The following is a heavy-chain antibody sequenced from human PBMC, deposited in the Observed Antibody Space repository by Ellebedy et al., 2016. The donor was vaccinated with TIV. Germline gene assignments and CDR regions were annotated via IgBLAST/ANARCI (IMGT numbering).Heavy chain of an antibody. J-gene: IGHJ3*01. V-gene: IGHV1-2*02. Sequence: ASVKVSCKASGGTFSSYAISWVRQAPGQGLEWMGWINPDSGTTDSAQRFTGRVTMTRDTSISTAYMDLSSLRSDDTAVYYCARGSVLRGTTTAFDLWGQGTTVTVSS. D-gene: IGHD1-1*01. CDR1: GGTFSSYA. CDR3: ARGSVLRGTTTAFDL. CDR2: INPDSGTT.